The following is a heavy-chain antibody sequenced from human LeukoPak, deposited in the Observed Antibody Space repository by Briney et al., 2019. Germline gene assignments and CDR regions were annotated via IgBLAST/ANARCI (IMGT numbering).Heavy chain of an antibody. CDR2: INHSGST. D-gene: IGHD2-2*01. V-gene: IGHV4-34*01. J-gene: IGHJ4*02. Sequence: TSETLSLTCAVYGGSFSGYYWSWIRQPPGKGLEWIGEINHSGSTNYNPSLKSRVTISVDTSKNQFSLKLSSVTAADTAVYYCARGRIVVVPAAIAGIKAAYYFDYWGQGTLVTVSS. CDR3: ARGRIVVVPAAIAGIKAAYYFDY. CDR1: GGSFSGYY.